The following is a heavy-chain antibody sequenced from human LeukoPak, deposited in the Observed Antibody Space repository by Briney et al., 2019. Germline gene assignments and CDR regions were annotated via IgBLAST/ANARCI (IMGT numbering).Heavy chain of an antibody. CDR1: GFTFDDYA. J-gene: IGHJ4*02. Sequence: GGSLRLSCAASGFTFDDYAMHWVRQAPGKGLEWVSGISWNSGSIGYADSVKGRFTISRDNAKNSLYLQMNSLRAEDTAVYYCARDQDYDSSGYLGNWGQGTLVTVSS. CDR3: ARDQDYDSSGYLGN. D-gene: IGHD3-22*01. CDR2: ISWNSGSI. V-gene: IGHV3-9*01.